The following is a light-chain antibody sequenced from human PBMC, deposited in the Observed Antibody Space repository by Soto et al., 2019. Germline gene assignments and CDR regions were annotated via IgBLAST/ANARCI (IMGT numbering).Light chain of an antibody. CDR1: SSDIGAYIY. J-gene: IGLJ1*01. Sequence: QSALTQPPSASGSPGQSVTISCTGTSSDIGAYIYVSWYQQHPGKAPKLMISEVSRRPSGVPERFSGSKSGNTASLTVSGLQAYDEAHYYCSSNAGSKHFVFGTGTPLTVL. V-gene: IGLV2-8*01. CDR2: EVS. CDR3: SSNAGSKHFV.